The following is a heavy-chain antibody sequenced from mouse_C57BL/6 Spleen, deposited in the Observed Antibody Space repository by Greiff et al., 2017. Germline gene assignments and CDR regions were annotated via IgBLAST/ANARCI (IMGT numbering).Heavy chain of an antibody. CDR3: ASDVAQATRYFDY. CDR2: INPNNGGT. V-gene: IGHV1-26*01. CDR1: GYTFTDYY. J-gene: IGHJ2*01. Sequence: VQLQQSGPELVKPGASVKISCKASGYTFTDYYMNWVKQSHGKSLEWIGDINPNNGGTSYNQKFKGKATLTVDKSSSTAYMERRSLTSEDSAVYYCASDVAQATRYFDYWGQGTTLTVSS. D-gene: IGHD3-2*02.